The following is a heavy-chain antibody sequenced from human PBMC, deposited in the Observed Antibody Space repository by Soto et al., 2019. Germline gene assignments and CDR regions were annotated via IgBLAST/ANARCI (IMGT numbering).Heavy chain of an antibody. D-gene: IGHD4-17*01. Sequence: QVHLVQSGTEVKEPGASVKVSCKASASTFTGYTINWVLQAPGQGLEWMGWISTFNGNTKYAGNFEGRVTMTTNTSTTTAYMELTSLTVDDTAVYFCARGPVTSGRWFGPWGQGTLVSVSS. V-gene: IGHV1-18*04. CDR3: ARGPVTSGRWFGP. J-gene: IGHJ5*02. CDR2: ISTFNGNT. CDR1: ASTFTGYT.